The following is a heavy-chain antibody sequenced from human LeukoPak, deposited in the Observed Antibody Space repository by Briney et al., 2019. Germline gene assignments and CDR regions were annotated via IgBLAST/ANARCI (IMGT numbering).Heavy chain of an antibody. CDR2: ISGCGRTT. CDR1: GFTFSTYA. V-gene: IGHV3-23*01. Sequence: GGSLRLSCSASGFTFSTYAMNWVRQPPGKGLEWVSVISGCGRTTFYADSVKGRFTISRDNSKNTLYLQMNSLRAEDTAVYYCAKDGKFGGGSPGDSFDVWGQGTMVTVSS. CDR3: AKDGKFGGGSPGDSFDV. J-gene: IGHJ3*01. D-gene: IGHD3-16*01.